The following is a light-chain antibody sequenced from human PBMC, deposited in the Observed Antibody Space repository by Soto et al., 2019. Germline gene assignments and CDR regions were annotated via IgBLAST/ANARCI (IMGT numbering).Light chain of an antibody. CDR3: QHYNKWPLWT. J-gene: IGKJ1*01. Sequence: EIVMTQSPGTLSVSPGERATLSCRASQSVNSNLAWYQQKPGQAPRLLMYGASTRATGIPARFSGSGSGTAFTLTISSLQSEDFAVYYCQHYNKWPLWTFGQGTKVEIK. CDR1: QSVNSN. CDR2: GAS. V-gene: IGKV3D-15*01.